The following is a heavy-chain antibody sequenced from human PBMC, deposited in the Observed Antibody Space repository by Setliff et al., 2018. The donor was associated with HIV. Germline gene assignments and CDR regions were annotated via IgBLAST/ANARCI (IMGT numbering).Heavy chain of an antibody. J-gene: IGHJ4*02. V-gene: IGHV4-4*02. Sequence: PSETLSLTCVVSGFSIKNDNWWNWVRQTPGKGLERIGQIFHDGTVTYKPSLESRVTILMDILKNQISLNVTSVTAADTATYYCAKTNIPMPRSGTRLESWGPGRLVTVSS. CDR1: GFSIKNDNW. CDR3: AKTNIPMPRSGTRLES. CDR2: IFHDGTV. D-gene: IGHD2-2*02.